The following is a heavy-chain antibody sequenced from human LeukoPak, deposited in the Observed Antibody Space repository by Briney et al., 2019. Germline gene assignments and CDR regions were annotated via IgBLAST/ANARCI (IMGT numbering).Heavy chain of an antibody. Sequence: GGSLRLSCAASGFTFSSYGMHWVRQAPGKGLEWVAFIRYDGSNKYYADSVKGRFTISRDNSKNTLYLQMKSLRAEDTAVYYCAKDSRYDFWSGTHFDYWGQGTLVTVSS. CDR3: AKDSRYDFWSGTHFDY. D-gene: IGHD3-3*01. J-gene: IGHJ4*02. CDR2: IRYDGSNK. V-gene: IGHV3-30*02. CDR1: GFTFSSYG.